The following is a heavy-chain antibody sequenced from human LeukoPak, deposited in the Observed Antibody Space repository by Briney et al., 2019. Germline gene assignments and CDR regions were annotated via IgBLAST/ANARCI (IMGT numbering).Heavy chain of an antibody. Sequence: SGTLSLTCTVSGGSISSYYWSWIRQPAGKGLEWIGRIYTSGSTNYNPSLKSRVTMSVDTSKNQFSLKLSSVTAADTAVYYCAREEAWGATENYYYYYYMDVWGKGTTVTVSS. J-gene: IGHJ6*03. V-gene: IGHV4-4*07. CDR2: IYTSGST. D-gene: IGHD3-16*01. CDR3: AREEAWGATENYYYYYYMDV. CDR1: GGSISSYY.